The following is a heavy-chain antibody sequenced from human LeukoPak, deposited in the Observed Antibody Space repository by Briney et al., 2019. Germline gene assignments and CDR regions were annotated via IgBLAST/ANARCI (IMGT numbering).Heavy chain of an antibody. D-gene: IGHD6-13*01. J-gene: IGHJ4*02. V-gene: IGHV3-30*02. CDR1: GFIFGSYG. CDR2: IRYDGSNK. CDR3: AKDLKAAAGIFDY. Sequence: PGRPLRLSCAASGFIFGSYGMHWVRQAPGKGLEWVAFIRYDGSNKYYADSVKGRFTISRDNSKNTLYLQMNSLRAEDTAVHYCAKDLKAAAGIFDYWGQGTLVTVSS.